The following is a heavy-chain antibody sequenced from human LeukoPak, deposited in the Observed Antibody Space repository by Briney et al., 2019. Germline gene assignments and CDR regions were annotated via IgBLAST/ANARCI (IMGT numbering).Heavy chain of an antibody. CDR2: INAYNGNT. D-gene: IGHD6-19*01. CDR1: GGTFSSYA. Sequence: ASVKVSCKASGGTFSSYAISWVRQAPGQGLEWMGWINAYNGNTNYAQKLQDRVTMTTDTSTSTAYMELRSLRSDDTAVYYCARFPQMNIAVAGTKVRSWFDPWGQGTLVTVSS. V-gene: IGHV1-18*01. CDR3: ARFPQMNIAVAGTKVRSWFDP. J-gene: IGHJ5*02.